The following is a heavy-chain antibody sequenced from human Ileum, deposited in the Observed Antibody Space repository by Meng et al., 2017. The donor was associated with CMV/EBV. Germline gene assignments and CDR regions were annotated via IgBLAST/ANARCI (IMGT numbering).Heavy chain of an antibody. D-gene: IGHD3-22*01. CDR2: IYTAGDT. CDR3: ARGVPYDSSGEFDY. Sequence: GESLKISCAASGFAFSSYDMHWVRQATGKGLEWVSAIYTAGDTYYSGSVKGRFTISRENAKNSLYLQMNSLRVGDTAVYYCARGVPYDSSGEFDYWGQGTLVTVSS. V-gene: IGHV3-13*01. CDR1: GFAFSSYD. J-gene: IGHJ4*02.